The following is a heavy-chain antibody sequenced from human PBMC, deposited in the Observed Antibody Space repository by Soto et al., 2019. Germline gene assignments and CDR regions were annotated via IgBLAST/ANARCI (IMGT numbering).Heavy chain of an antibody. CDR2: ISYDGSNK. V-gene: IGHV3-30*18. CDR3: AKDSIVVVPAAIPYYSYYYGMDV. Sequence: GGSRRLSCAASGFTFSSYGMHWVRQAPGKGLEWVAVISYDGSNKYYADSVKGRFTISRDNSKNTLYLQMNSLRAEDKAVYYCAKDSIVVVPAAIPYYSYYYGMDVWGQGTTVTVSS. CDR1: GFTFSSYG. D-gene: IGHD2-2*02. J-gene: IGHJ6*02.